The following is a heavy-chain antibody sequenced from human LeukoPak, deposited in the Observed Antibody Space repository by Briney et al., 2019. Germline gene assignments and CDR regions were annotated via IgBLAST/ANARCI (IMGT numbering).Heavy chain of an antibody. CDR3: ATGGYYDSSGYPYNWFDP. J-gene: IGHJ5*02. CDR2: FDPEDGET. D-gene: IGHD3-22*01. CDR1: GCTLTELS. V-gene: IGHV1-24*01. Sequence: ASVKVSCKVSGCTLTELSMHWVRQAPGKGLEWMGGFDPEDGETIYAQKFQGRVTMTEDTSTDTAYMELSSLRSEDTAVYYCATGGYYDSSGYPYNWFDPWGQGPLVTVSS.